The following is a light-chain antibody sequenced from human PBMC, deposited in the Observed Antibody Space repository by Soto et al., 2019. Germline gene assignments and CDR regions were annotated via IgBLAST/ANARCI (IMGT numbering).Light chain of an antibody. Sequence: QSALTQPASVSGSPGQSIAISCTGTRSDVGAYNYVSWYQQHPGKAPKLMISAVTNRPSGVSDRFSGSKSGNTASLTISGLQAEDEADYYCSSFTSRFTFVFGTGTKVTVL. CDR1: RSDVGAYNY. V-gene: IGLV2-14*01. CDR3: SSFTSRFTFV. J-gene: IGLJ1*01. CDR2: AVT.